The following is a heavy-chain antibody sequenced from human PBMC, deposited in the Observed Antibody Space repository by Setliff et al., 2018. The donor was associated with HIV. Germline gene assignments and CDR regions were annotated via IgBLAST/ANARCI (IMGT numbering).Heavy chain of an antibody. J-gene: IGHJ3*02. CDR2: MSTDNGNT. Sequence: VKVSCKASGYSFSSYGIGWVRLAPGQGLEWMGWMSTDNGNTNYAQKVQGRVTMTTDTGTRTSYMELRSLRSDDTAMYYCARMRGGHNIREGAFDIWGQGTM. CDR1: GYSFSSYG. V-gene: IGHV1-18*01. CDR3: ARMRGGHNIREGAFDI. D-gene: IGHD1-20*01.